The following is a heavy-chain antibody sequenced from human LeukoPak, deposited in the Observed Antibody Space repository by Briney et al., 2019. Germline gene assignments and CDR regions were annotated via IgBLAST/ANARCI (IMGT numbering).Heavy chain of an antibody. CDR2: IYYSGST. V-gene: IGHV4-31*03. Sequence: SETLSLTCTVSGGSISSGGYYWSWIRQHPGKGLEWIGYIYYSGSTYYNPSLKSRVTISVDTSKNQFSLKLSSVTAADTAVYYCARENDSGFDPWGQGTLVTVSS. J-gene: IGHJ5*02. CDR3: ARENDSGFDP. CDR1: GGSISSGGYY. D-gene: IGHD1-1*01.